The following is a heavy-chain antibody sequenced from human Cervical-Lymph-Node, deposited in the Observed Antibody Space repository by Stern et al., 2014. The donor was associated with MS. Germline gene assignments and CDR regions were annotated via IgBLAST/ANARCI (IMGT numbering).Heavy chain of an antibody. V-gene: IGHV3-11*01. J-gene: IGHJ4*02. Sequence: EQLLESGGGLVKPGGSLRLSCEASGFTFSDYYMSWIRQAPGKGLEWVSYIGTSGATIYYADSVKGRFTISRDNAENSLYLQMNGLRAEDTALYYCVRGGMTRGDYWGQGTLVTVSS. CDR1: GFTFSDYY. CDR2: IGTSGATI. D-gene: IGHD4-11*01. CDR3: VRGGMTRGDY.